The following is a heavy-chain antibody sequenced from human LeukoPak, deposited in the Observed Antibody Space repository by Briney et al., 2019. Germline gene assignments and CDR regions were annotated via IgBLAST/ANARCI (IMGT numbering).Heavy chain of an antibody. J-gene: IGHJ6*02. CDR1: GFTFSSYA. D-gene: IGHD2-2*02. Sequence: GRSLRLSCAASGFTFSSYAMHWVRQAPGKGLEWVAVISYDGSNKYYADSVKGRFTISRDNSKNTLYLQMNSLRAEDTAVYYCAREYQLLYGGYYYGVDVWGQGTTVTVSS. CDR3: AREYQLLYGGYYYGVDV. CDR2: ISYDGSNK. V-gene: IGHV3-30*04.